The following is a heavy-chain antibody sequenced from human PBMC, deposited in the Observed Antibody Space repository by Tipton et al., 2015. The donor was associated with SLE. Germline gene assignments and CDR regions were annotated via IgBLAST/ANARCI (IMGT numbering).Heavy chain of an antibody. V-gene: IGHV4-34*01. D-gene: IGHD3-3*01. Sequence: TLSLTCAVYGGSFSGYYWSWIRQPPGKGLEWIGEINHSGSTNYNPSLKSRVTISVDTSKNQFSLKLSSVTAADTAVYYCARRIFGRRAFDIWGQGTMVTVSS. CDR1: GGSFSGYY. CDR3: ARRIFGRRAFDI. J-gene: IGHJ3*02. CDR2: INHSGST.